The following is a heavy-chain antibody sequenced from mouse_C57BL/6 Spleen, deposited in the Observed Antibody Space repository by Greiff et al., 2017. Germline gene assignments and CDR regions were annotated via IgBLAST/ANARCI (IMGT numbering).Heavy chain of an antibody. D-gene: IGHD3-3*01. CDR1: GYAFSSSW. CDR3: GRGGTGFAY. CDR2: IYPGDGDT. J-gene: IGHJ3*01. Sequence: VQVVESGPELVKPGASVKISCKASGYAFSSSWMNWVKQRPGKGLEWIGRIYPGDGDTNYNGKFKGKATLTADKSSSTAYMKLSSLTSEDSAVYLCGRGGTGFAYWGQGTRVTVSA. V-gene: IGHV1-82*01.